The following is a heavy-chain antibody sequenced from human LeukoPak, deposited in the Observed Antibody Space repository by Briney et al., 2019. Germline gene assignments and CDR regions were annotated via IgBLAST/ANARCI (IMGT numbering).Heavy chain of an antibody. Sequence: GGSLRPSCAASGFTFSSYGMHWVRQAPGKGLEWVTFIQYDGSNKYYADPVRGRFTISRDNSKKTLYLQMNSLRAEDTALYYCARIAAAGTGIFDYWGQGSLVTVSS. V-gene: IGHV3-30*02. CDR1: GFTFSSYG. CDR2: IQYDGSNK. D-gene: IGHD6-13*01. J-gene: IGHJ4*02. CDR3: ARIAAAGTGIFDY.